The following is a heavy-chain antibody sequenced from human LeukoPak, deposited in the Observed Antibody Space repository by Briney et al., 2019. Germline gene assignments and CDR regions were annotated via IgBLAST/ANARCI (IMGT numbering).Heavy chain of an antibody. CDR2: INYSGNT. J-gene: IGHJ4*02. V-gene: IGHV4-39*01. CDR1: GGSISSSSSY. CDR3: ARRTNYDSSGYYTDY. Sequence: PSETLSLTCTVSGGSISSSSSYWGWIRQPPGKGLEFIGSINYSGNTYYNPSLKSRVTTSVDTSKNQFSLKLSSVTAADTAVYYCARRTNYDSSGYYTDYWGQGTLVTVSS. D-gene: IGHD3-22*01.